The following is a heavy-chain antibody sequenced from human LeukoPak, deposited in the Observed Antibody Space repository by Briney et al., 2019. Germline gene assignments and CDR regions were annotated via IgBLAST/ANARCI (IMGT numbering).Heavy chain of an antibody. D-gene: IGHD4-23*01. CDR1: GFTFSSYS. CDR3: ARSPTVVSPVDY. CDR2: IISSSSTI. V-gene: IGHV3-48*02. Sequence: GGSLRLSCAASGFTFSSYSMNWVRQAPGKGLEWVSYIISSSSTIYYADSVKGRFTISRDNAKNSLYLQMSSLRDEDTAVYYCARSPTVVSPVDYWGQGTLVTVSS. J-gene: IGHJ4*02.